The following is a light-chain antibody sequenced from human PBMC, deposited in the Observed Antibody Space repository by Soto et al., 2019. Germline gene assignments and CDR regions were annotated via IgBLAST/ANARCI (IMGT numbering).Light chain of an antibody. CDR1: QSISNR. J-gene: IGKJ1*01. V-gene: IGKV1-5*01. Sequence: GDRVTITCRASQSISNRLAWYQQKPGKAPKYLIYDASSLESGAPSRFSGSGSGTEFTLSISSLQPDDFATYYCQQYNSYPWTFGQGTKVDIK. CDR3: QQYNSYPWT. CDR2: DAS.